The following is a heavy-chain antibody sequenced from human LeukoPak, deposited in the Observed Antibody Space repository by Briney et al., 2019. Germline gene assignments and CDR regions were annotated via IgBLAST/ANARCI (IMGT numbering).Heavy chain of an antibody. CDR2: ISYDGSNK. J-gene: IGHJ4*02. CDR1: GFTFSSYG. D-gene: IGHD6-25*01. CDR3: ARGLDNSSGGVFSR. Sequence: GGSLRLSCAASGFTFSSYGMHWVRQAPGKGLEWVAVISYDGSNKYYTDSVKGRFTISRDNSKNTLYLQMNSLRTEDTAVYYCARGLDNSSGGVFSRWGQGNLVTVSS. V-gene: IGHV3-30*03.